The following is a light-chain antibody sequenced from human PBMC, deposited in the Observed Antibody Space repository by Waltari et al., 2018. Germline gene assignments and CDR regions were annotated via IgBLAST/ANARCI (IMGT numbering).Light chain of an antibody. CDR1: QSVSRT. J-gene: IGKJ1*01. CDR3: QKYGTLPAT. Sequence: EIVLTQSPGTLSLSPGERPTLSCRASQSVSRTLAWDQQKPGQAPRLLIYDASSRATGIPDRFSGSGSGTDFSLTISRLEPEDFAVYYCQKYGTLPATFGQGTKVEIK. CDR2: DAS. V-gene: IGKV3-20*01.